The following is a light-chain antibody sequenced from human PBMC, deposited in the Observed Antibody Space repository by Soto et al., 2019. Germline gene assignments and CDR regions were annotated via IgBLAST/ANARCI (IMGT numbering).Light chain of an antibody. CDR3: QTWGTGIHVV. V-gene: IGLV4-69*01. CDR2: LDSDGSH. J-gene: IGLJ2*01. Sequence: QPVLTQSPSASASLGASVKLTCTLSSGHSSYAIAWHQQQPEKGPRYLMKLDSDGSHTKGDAIPDRFSGSSSGAVRYLTISSLQSEDEADYYCQTWGTGIHVVFGGGTKLTVL. CDR1: SGHSSYA.